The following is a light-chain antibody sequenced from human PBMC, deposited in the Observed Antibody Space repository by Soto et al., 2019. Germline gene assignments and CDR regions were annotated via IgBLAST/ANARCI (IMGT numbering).Light chain of an antibody. CDR3: SSYTSTGTPA. J-gene: IGLJ1*01. CDR1: STDVGGYNF. Sequence: QSALTQPASVSGSLGQSITMSCTGTSTDVGGYNFVSWYQQHPDKAPKLLIYEVTNRPSGVSNRFSGSKSGNTASLTISGLQAEDEADYYCSSYTSTGTPAFGTGTKVTV. CDR2: EVT. V-gene: IGLV2-14*01.